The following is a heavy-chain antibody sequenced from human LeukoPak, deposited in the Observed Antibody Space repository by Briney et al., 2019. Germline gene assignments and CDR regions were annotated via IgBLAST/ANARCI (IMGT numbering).Heavy chain of an antibody. CDR1: GFSFSDYA. J-gene: IGHJ6*02. Sequence: PGGSLRLSCAASGFSFSDYAMDWVRQAPGKGLEWVSAISSNSAYIYYADSVKGRFTISRDNAKSSVSLQMNSLRDDDTAVYHCARIFRYQLVDYYALDVWGQGTTVTVSS. CDR2: ISSNSAYI. D-gene: IGHD2-2*01. V-gene: IGHV3-21*01. CDR3: ARIFRYQLVDYYALDV.